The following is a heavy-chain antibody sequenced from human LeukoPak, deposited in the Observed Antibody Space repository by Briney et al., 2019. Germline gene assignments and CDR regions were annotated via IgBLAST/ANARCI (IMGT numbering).Heavy chain of an antibody. CDR3: AKAGPGISAFDI. CDR2: ISGSGGST. Sequence: GGSLRLSCAASGFTFSAYAMSWVRQAPGKGLEWVSAISGSGGSTYYADSVKGRFTSSRDNSKNTLYLQMNSLRAEDTAVYYCAKAGPGISAFDIWGQGTMVTVSS. D-gene: IGHD3-10*01. J-gene: IGHJ3*02. V-gene: IGHV3-23*01. CDR1: GFTFSAYA.